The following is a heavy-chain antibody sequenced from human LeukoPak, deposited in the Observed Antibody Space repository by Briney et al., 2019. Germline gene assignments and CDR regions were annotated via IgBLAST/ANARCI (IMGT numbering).Heavy chain of an antibody. CDR3: TALARDY. D-gene: IGHD3-3*02. CDR2: IHNDGST. V-gene: IGHV3-53*01. J-gene: IGHJ4*02. CDR1: GFIVSSNY. Sequence: GGSLRLSCAASGFIVSSNYMTWVRQAPGKGLEWVSVIHNDGSTYYADSVEGRFTISRDNSKNTLYLQMHSLRVEDTAVYYCTALARDYWGQGILVTVSS.